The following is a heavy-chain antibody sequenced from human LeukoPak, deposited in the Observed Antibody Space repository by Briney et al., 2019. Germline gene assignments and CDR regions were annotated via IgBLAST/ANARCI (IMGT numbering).Heavy chain of an antibody. Sequence: GGSLRLSCAASGFTFSSYWTSWVRQAPGKGLEWVANIKLDGSERYYMDSVRGRFTISRDYSKNSLDFQMNSLRAEDTAVYYCALSRGSGGPFDFWGQGTLVTVSS. CDR2: IKLDGSER. CDR3: ALSRGSGGPFDF. CDR1: GFTFSSYW. V-gene: IGHV3-7*01. J-gene: IGHJ4*02. D-gene: IGHD3-10*01.